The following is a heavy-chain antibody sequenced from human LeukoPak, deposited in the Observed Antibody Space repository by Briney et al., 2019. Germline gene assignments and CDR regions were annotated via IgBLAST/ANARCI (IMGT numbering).Heavy chain of an antibody. CDR2: IYYSGST. CDR3: ARALRGYCSGGSCYSRPDAFDI. J-gene: IGHJ3*02. D-gene: IGHD2-15*01. V-gene: IGHV4-59*01. Sequence: SETLSLTCTVSGGSIISYYWSWIRQPPGKGLEWIGYIYYSGSTNYNPSLKSRVTISVDTSKNQFSLKLSSVTAADTAVYYCARALRGYCSGGSCYSRPDAFDIWGQGTMVTVSS. CDR1: GGSIISYY.